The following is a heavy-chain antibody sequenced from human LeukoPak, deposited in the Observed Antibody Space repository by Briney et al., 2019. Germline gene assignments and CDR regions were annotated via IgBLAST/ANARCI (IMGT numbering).Heavy chain of an antibody. CDR1: GFSFRSYA. Sequence: GGSLRLSCAASGFSFRSYAMHWVRQAPGKGLEWVSGISWNSGSIGYADSVKGRFTISRDNAKNSLYLQMNSLRAEDTALYYCAKGTRMFDPWGQGTLVTVSS. V-gene: IGHV3-9*01. J-gene: IGHJ5*02. CDR3: AKGTRMFDP. CDR2: ISWNSGSI.